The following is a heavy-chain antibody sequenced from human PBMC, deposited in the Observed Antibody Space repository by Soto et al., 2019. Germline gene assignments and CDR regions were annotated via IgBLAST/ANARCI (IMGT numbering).Heavy chain of an antibody. D-gene: IGHD1-26*01. J-gene: IGHJ4*02. Sequence: SENLSLTCTLSGRSGDDYDNYLSWVRQPPGTGLEWIGYIYHTGRTNYNPSLESRVNITSDTSASTAYMELSSLRSEDTAVYFCARDQYXGXXFYWGQGTLVTVSS. CDR2: IYHTGRT. CDR3: ARDQYXGXXFY. CDR1: GRSGDDYDNY. V-gene: IGHV4-61*08.